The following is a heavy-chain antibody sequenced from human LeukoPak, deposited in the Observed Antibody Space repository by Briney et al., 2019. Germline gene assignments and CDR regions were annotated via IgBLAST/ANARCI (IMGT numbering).Heavy chain of an antibody. Sequence: GGSLRLSCAASGFTFSSYEMNWVRQAPGKGLEWVSYISSSGSTIYYADSVKGRFTISRDNAKNSLYLQMNSLRAEDTAVYYCARSPMVRGVMRWFDPWGQGTLVTVSS. CDR1: GFTFSSYE. CDR3: ARSPMVRGVMRWFDP. V-gene: IGHV3-48*03. D-gene: IGHD3-10*01. J-gene: IGHJ5*02. CDR2: ISSSGSTI.